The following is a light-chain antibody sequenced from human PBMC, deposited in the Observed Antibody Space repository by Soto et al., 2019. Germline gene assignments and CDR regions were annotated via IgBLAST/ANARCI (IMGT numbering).Light chain of an antibody. CDR3: QQYGSSRWT. V-gene: IGKV3-20*01. CDR2: GAS. J-gene: IGKJ1*01. Sequence: ESVLTQSPGTLSFSPGERATLSCRASQSVSSNFLAWYQQKPGQAPRLLIFGASSRATGIPDRFSGSGSGADFTLTISRLEPEDFAVYYCQQYGSSRWTFGQGTKVDIK. CDR1: QSVSSNF.